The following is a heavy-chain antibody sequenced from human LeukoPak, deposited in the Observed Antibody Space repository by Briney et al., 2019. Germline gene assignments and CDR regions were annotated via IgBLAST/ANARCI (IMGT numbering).Heavy chain of an antibody. D-gene: IGHD2-15*01. Sequence: GGSLRLSCAASGFTFSSYSMNWVRQAPGKGLEWVSSINYSGTNMYYAGSVKGRFTISRDNAKNSLFLQTNSLRPEDTAVYYCVTSGCSGATCYFYFDYWGQGTLVTVSS. CDR3: VTSGCSGATCYFYFDY. J-gene: IGHJ4*02. V-gene: IGHV3-21*01. CDR2: INYSGTNM. CDR1: GFTFSSYS.